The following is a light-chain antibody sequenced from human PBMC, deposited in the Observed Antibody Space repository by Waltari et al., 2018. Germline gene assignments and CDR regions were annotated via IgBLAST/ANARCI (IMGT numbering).Light chain of an antibody. CDR1: QRVLYSSDNRNY. J-gene: IGKJ4*01. CDR3: QQYYITPLS. Sequence: DIVMTQSPDSLAVSLGERAPTNCNSGQRVLYSSDNRNYLAWYQQKPGQPPNLLIYWASTRESGVPDRFSGSGSGTDFTLTISSLQAEDVAVYYCQQYYITPLSFGGGTKVEIK. CDR2: WAS. V-gene: IGKV4-1*01.